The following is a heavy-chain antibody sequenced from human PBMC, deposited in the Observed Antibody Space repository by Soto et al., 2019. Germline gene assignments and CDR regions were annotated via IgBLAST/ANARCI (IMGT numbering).Heavy chain of an antibody. Sequence: SETLSLTCSVYGGSFSGYYWSWIRQPPGKGLEWIGEINHSGSTNYNPSLKSRVTISVDTSKNQFSLKLSSVTAADTAVYYCASAPEAIFATTYPLKYFDYCGQGTPSTVCS. J-gene: IGHJ4*02. V-gene: IGHV4-34*01. CDR3: ASAPEAIFATTYPLKYFDY. CDR2: INHSGST. CDR1: GGSFSGYY. D-gene: IGHD5-12*01.